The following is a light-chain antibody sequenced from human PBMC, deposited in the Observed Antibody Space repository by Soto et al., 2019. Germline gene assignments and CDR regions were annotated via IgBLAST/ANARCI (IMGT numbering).Light chain of an antibody. V-gene: IGLV1-51*01. J-gene: IGLJ1*01. CDR3: GTWDSSLSAGPYV. CDR2: DNN. Sequence: QSVLTQPRPVSAAPGQRVTISCSGSSSNIGNNYVSWYQHLPGTALKLLLYDNNKRPSGIPARFSGSKSGTSATLGITGLQTGDEADYYGGTWDSSLSAGPYVFGTGTKVTVL. CDR1: SSNIGNNY.